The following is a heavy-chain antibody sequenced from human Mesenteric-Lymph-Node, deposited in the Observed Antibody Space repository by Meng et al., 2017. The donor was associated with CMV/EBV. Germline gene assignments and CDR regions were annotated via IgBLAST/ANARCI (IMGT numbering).Heavy chain of an antibody. Sequence: GGSLRLSCAASGFTFSSYEMNWVRQAPGKGLEWVSYISSSGSTIYYADSVKGRFTISRDNAKNSLYLQMNSLRAEDTAVYYCASRRGMTTLTYLDYWGQGTLVTVSS. J-gene: IGHJ4*02. CDR2: ISSSGSTI. V-gene: IGHV3-48*03. CDR1: GFTFSSYE. CDR3: ASRRGMTTLTYLDY. D-gene: IGHD4-11*01.